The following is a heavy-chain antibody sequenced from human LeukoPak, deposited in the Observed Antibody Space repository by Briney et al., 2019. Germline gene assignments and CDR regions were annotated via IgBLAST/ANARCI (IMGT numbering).Heavy chain of an antibody. Sequence: SETLSLTCTVSGASFSNYYWSWIRQPPGKGLEWIGHIYSSGSTNYNPSLKSRLTISLDTSKNQYSLRLSSVTAADTAVYYCARQFDPWGQGILVTVSS. CDR1: GASFSNYY. V-gene: IGHV4-59*08. CDR3: ARQFDP. CDR2: IYSSGST. J-gene: IGHJ5*02.